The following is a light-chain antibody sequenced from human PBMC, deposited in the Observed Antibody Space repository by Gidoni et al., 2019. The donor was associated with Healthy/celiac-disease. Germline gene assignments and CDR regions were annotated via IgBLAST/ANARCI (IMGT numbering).Light chain of an antibody. V-gene: IGLV2-14*03. J-gene: IGLJ2*01. CDR3: SSYTSSSTVV. Sequence: QSALTQPASVSGSPGQSITIPCTGTSSYVGGYNYVSWYQQPPGKAPKLMIYDVSTRPSGVSNRFSGSKSGNTASLTISGLQAEDEADYYCSSYTSSSTVVFGGGTKLTVL. CDR1: SSYVGGYNY. CDR2: DVS.